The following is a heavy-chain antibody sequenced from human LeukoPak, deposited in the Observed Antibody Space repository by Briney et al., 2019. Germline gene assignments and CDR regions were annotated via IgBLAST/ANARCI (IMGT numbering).Heavy chain of an antibody. J-gene: IGHJ4*02. Sequence: PGGSLRLSCAVSGFTLSNAWMNWVRQAPGKGLEWVARIKSKTDSGTIDYAASVKGRFTISRDDPKNTVYLQMNSLTTDDTAVYYCGLGSGRSDFDYWGQGTLVTVSS. V-gene: IGHV3-15*01. CDR2: IKSKTDSGTI. CDR1: GFTLSNAW. CDR3: GLGSGRSDFDY. D-gene: IGHD3-10*01.